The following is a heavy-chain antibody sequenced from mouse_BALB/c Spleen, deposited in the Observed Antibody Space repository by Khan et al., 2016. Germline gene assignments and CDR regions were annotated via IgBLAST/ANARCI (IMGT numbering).Heavy chain of an antibody. CDR2: ISSGSSTI. D-gene: IGHD1-3*01. CDR3: ARDNYLFDV. CDR1: GFTFSSFG. Sequence: EVELVESGGGLVQPGGSRKLSCAASGFTFSSFGMHWVRQAPEKGLEWVAYISSGSSTIYYADTVKGRFTISRDNPKNTLFLQMTSIRSEDTAMYYCARDNYLFDVWGAGTTVTVSS. J-gene: IGHJ1*01. V-gene: IGHV5-17*02.